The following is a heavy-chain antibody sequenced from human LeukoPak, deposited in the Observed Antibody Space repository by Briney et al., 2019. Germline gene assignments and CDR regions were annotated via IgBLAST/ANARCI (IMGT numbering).Heavy chain of an antibody. Sequence: GGSLRLSCAASGFTFSSYSMNWVRQAPGKGLEWVSSISSSSSYIYYADSVKGRFTISRDNAKNSLYLQMNSLRAEDTAAYYCARDSRSYDYVWGSYRYGQFDYWGQGTLVTVSS. CDR2: ISSSSSYI. D-gene: IGHD3-16*02. V-gene: IGHV3-21*01. CDR1: GFTFSSYS. CDR3: ARDSRSYDYVWGSYRYGQFDY. J-gene: IGHJ4*02.